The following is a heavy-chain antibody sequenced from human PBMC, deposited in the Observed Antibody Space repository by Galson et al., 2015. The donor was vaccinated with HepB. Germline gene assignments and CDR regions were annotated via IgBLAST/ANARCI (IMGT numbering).Heavy chain of an antibody. V-gene: IGHV4-34*01. D-gene: IGHD2-2*01. CDR2: INHSGST. CDR1: GGSFSGYY. CDR3: ARNANRGVPAAIRTAAVGWFDP. J-gene: IGHJ5*02. Sequence: SETLSLTCAVYGGSFSGYYWTWIRQPPGKGLEWIGEINHSGSTNYNPSLKSRVTISVDTSKNQFSLKLSSVTAADTAVYYCARNANRGVPAAIRTAAVGWFDPWGQGTLVTVSS.